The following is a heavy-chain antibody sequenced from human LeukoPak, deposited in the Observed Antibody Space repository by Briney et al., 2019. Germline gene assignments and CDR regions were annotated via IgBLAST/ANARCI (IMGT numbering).Heavy chain of an antibody. V-gene: IGHV4-39*01. CDR3: ARGLYYDSSGYWGINWFDP. CDR1: GGSISSTSYH. D-gene: IGHD3-22*01. Sequence: PSETLSLTCTVSGGSISSTSYHWGWIRQPPGRGLEWIGSIYSGGSASYNPSLKSRLTISVDTSKSQFSLKLSSVTAADTAVHSCARGLYYDSSGYWGINWFDPWGQGTRVTVSS. CDR2: IYSGGSA. J-gene: IGHJ5*02.